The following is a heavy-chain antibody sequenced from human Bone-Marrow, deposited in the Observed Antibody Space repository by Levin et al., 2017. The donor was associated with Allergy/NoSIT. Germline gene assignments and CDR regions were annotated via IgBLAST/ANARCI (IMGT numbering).Heavy chain of an antibody. D-gene: IGHD2-15*01. CDR1: GFPFNLYW. Sequence: GGSLRLSCAVSGFPFNLYWMYWVRQAPGKGLVWVSRISNDGSTTSYADSVRGRFTISRDNAKNTLDLQMNSLRVDDTAVYYCAREGGYCSGGCWYGGYSDYWGQGALVTVAS. J-gene: IGHJ4*02. CDR3: AREGGYCSGGCWYGGYSDY. V-gene: IGHV3-74*01. CDR2: ISNDGSTT.